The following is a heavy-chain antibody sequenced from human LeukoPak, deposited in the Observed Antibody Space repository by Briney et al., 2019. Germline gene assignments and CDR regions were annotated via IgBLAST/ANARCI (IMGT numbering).Heavy chain of an antibody. CDR2: IYYSGRT. CDR1: GGSISSGGYY. Sequence: PSETLSLTCTVSGGSISSGGYYWGWIRQPPGKGLEWIGNIYYSGRTYYNPSLKSRVTISVDTSKNQFSLKLSSVTATDTAVYYCARGVSMIVVVIHDWYFDLWGRGTLVTVSS. CDR3: ARGVSMIVVVIHDWYFDL. D-gene: IGHD3-22*01. J-gene: IGHJ2*01. V-gene: IGHV4-39*01.